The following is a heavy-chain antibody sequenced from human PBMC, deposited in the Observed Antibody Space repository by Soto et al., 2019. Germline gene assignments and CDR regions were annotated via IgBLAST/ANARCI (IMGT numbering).Heavy chain of an antibody. CDR1: GVTFSGYA. CDR2: ITGDGHRT. CDR3: AKRYYYDSATYCPLXES. J-gene: IGHJ4*02. V-gene: IGHV3-23*01. Sequence: GGSLRLSCTASGVTFSGYAMSWVRQSPGKELEWVAAITGDGHRTYYADSVEGRFTISRDNSKKTLFLQMNSLRTEDTAIYHCAKRYYYDSATYCPLXESWGQGFLVTVSS. D-gene: IGHD3-22*01.